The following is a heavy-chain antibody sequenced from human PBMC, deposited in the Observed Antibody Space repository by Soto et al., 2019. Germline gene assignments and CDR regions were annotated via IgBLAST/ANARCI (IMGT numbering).Heavy chain of an antibody. Sequence: GESLKISCAASGFTFSDHYMDWVRQAPGKGLEWVGRIRNKANSYTTEYAASVKGRFTISRDDSLNSLYLQMNSLKTEDTAVYYCARVRSSSWGLDAFDMWGQGTMVTVSS. V-gene: IGHV3-72*01. CDR3: ARVRSSSWGLDAFDM. CDR2: IRNKANSYTT. J-gene: IGHJ3*02. D-gene: IGHD6-13*01. CDR1: GFTFSDHY.